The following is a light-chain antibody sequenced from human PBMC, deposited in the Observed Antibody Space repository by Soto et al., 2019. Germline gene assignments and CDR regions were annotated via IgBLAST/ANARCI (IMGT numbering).Light chain of an antibody. Sequence: DIVLTQSPGTLSLSPGERATLSCRASQSVSSSYLAWYQQKPGQAPRLLINGASSRATGIPDRFSGSGSGTDFTITISRLEPEDFAVYYCQQYGTSPPSTFGQGTRLEIK. CDR2: GAS. CDR3: QQYGTSPPST. V-gene: IGKV3-20*01. J-gene: IGKJ5*01. CDR1: QSVSSSY.